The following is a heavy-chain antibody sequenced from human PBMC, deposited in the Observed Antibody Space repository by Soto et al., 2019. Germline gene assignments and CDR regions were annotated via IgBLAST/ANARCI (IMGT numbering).Heavy chain of an antibody. CDR2: IWYDGSNI. CDR3: SHGYYQYFES. CDR1: GFIFSNYG. J-gene: IGHJ4*02. D-gene: IGHD5-18*01. Sequence: GGSLRLSCAASGFIFSNYGMHWVRQAPGRGLEWVAVIWYDGSNINYADSVKGRFTISRDNSKNTLYLQMNSLKTEDTAVYYCSHGYYQYFESWGQGTLVTVSS. V-gene: IGHV3-33*01.